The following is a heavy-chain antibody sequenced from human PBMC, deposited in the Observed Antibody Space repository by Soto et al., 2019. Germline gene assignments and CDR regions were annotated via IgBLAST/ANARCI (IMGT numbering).Heavy chain of an antibody. J-gene: IGHJ6*02. Sequence: SETLSLTCTVSGGSISSYYWSWIRQPPGKGLEWIGYIYYSGSTNYNPSLKSRVTISVDTSKNLFSLKLSSVTAADTAVYYCARETIGYGMDVWGQGTTVTVSS. CDR2: IYYSGST. CDR3: ARETIGYGMDV. V-gene: IGHV4-59*01. CDR1: GGSISSYY. D-gene: IGHD1-7*01.